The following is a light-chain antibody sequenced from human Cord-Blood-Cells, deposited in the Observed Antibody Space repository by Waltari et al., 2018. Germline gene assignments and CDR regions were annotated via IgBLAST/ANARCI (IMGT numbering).Light chain of an antibody. Sequence: QSALTQPASVSGSPGQTTPISCPCPSSDVGSYNLVSWYQQHPGKAPKLMIYEVSKRPSGVSNRFSGSKSGNTASLTISGLQAEDEADYYCCSYAGSSTFYVFGTGTKVTVL. J-gene: IGLJ1*01. CDR1: SSDVGSYNL. CDR2: EVS. CDR3: CSYAGSSTFYV. V-gene: IGLV2-23*02.